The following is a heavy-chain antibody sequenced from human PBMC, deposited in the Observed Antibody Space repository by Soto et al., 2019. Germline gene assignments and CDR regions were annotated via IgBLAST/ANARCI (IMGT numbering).Heavy chain of an antibody. V-gene: IGHV3-7*01. J-gene: IGHJ4*02. CDR2: VSPDGSEK. CDR1: GFTFSSFW. CDR3: SRSLDS. Sequence: PGGSLRLSCAASGFTFSSFWMDWVRQAPGKGLEWVANVSPDGSEKHYVDSVKGRFTISRDNARNSRYLQMSSLTAEDSALYYCSRSLDSWGQGTRVTVSS.